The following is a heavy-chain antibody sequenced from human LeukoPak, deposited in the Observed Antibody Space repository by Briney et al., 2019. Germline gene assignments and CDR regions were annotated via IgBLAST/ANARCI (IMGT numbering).Heavy chain of an antibody. V-gene: IGHV3-11*01. CDR2: IGSSGSAM. Sequence: GGSLRLSCAASGFTFSDYYMSWIRQTPGKGLEWVSYIGSSGSAMFYADSVKGRFTISRDNAKNSLYLQMNSLRAEDTAVYYCVTDANRILGARGTGYWGQGILVTVSS. J-gene: IGHJ4*02. D-gene: IGHD1-26*01. CDR1: GFTFSDYY. CDR3: VTDANRILGARGTGY.